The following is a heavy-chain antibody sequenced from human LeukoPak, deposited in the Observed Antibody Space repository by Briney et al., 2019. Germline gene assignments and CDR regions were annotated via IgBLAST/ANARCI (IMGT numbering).Heavy chain of an antibody. D-gene: IGHD3-22*01. V-gene: IGHV1-2*02. Sequence: ASVKVSCKASGYTFTGYYMHWVRQAPGQGLEWMGWINPNSGGTNYAQKFQGRVTMTRDTSISTAYMELSRLRSDDTAVYYCARDPSPYYYDIRGGFFDYWGQGTLVTVSS. CDR1: GYTFTGYY. CDR3: ARDPSPYYYDIRGGFFDY. CDR2: INPNSGGT. J-gene: IGHJ4*02.